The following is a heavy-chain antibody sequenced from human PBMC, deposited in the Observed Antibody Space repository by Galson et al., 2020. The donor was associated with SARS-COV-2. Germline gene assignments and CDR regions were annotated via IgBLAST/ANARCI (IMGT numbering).Heavy chain of an antibody. CDR3: AHSIEAYCYDGSTYYVDY. J-gene: IGHJ4*02. Sequence: NKSGPTLVKPTQTLTLTCTFSGFSLSPTRMAVGWIRQPPGKALEWLALIYWNDHKRYSPSLKSRLTITKDTSKDQVVLTMTNMDPVDTATYYCAHSIEAYCYDGSTYYVDYGGQGSLVTVS. CDR1: GFSLSPTRMA. CDR2: IYWNDHK. V-gene: IGHV2-5*01. D-gene: IGHD3-22*01.